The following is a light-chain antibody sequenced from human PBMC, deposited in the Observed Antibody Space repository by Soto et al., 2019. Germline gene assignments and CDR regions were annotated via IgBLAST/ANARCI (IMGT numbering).Light chain of an antibody. CDR1: SSDVGTYNF. J-gene: IGLJ1*01. CDR3: SSYTSSRSSV. CDR2: EVS. Sequence: QSVLTQPASVSGSPGQSITIPCTGTSSDVGTYNFVSWYQQHPGKAPKLMIHEVSIRPSGVSNRFSGSKSGNTASLTISGLQAEDEADYYCSSYTSSRSSVFGTGTKVTVL. V-gene: IGLV2-14*01.